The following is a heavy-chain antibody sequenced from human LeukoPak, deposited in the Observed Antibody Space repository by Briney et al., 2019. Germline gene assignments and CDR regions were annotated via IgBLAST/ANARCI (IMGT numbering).Heavy chain of an antibody. Sequence: GGSLRLSCAASGFTFSSYAMSWVRQAPGKGLAWVSAISGSGALTYYADSVKGRFTISRDNSKNTLYLQMNSLRAEDTAVYYCAKVGILASLLQPFDYWGQGTLVTVSS. CDR1: GFTFSSYA. V-gene: IGHV3-23*01. CDR3: AKVGILASLLQPFDY. CDR2: ISGSGALT. D-gene: IGHD2-15*01. J-gene: IGHJ4*02.